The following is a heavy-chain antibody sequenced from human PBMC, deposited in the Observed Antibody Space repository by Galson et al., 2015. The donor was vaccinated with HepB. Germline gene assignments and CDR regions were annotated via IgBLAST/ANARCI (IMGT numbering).Heavy chain of an antibody. CDR1: GFTFSSYA. D-gene: IGHD3-22*01. CDR3: AKRSRRDSSGYYYFDY. CDR2: ISGSGGST. V-gene: IGHV3-23*01. Sequence: SLRLSCAASGFTFSSYAMSWVRQAPGKGLEWVSAISGSGGSTYYADSVKGRFTISRDNSKNTLYLQMNSLRAEDTAVYYCAKRSRRDSSGYYYFDYWGQGTLVTVSS. J-gene: IGHJ4*02.